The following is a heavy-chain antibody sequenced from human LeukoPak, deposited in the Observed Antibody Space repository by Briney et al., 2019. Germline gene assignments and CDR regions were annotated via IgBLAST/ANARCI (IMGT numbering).Heavy chain of an antibody. D-gene: IGHD6-19*01. CDR2: MNPNSGNT. Sequence: ASVKVSCKASGYTFTSYDINRVRQATGQGLEWMGWMNPNSGNTGYAQKFQGRVTMTRNTSISTAYMELSSLRSEDTAVYYCARAASSGWYYFDYWGQGTLVTVSS. J-gene: IGHJ4*02. V-gene: IGHV1-8*01. CDR1: GYTFTSYD. CDR3: ARAASSGWYYFDY.